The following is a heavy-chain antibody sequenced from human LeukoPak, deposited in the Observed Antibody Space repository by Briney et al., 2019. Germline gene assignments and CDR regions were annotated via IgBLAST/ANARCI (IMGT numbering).Heavy chain of an antibody. CDR2: ISWNSGSI. V-gene: IGHV3-9*01. Sequence: PGGSLRLSCAASGFTFDDYAMHWVRQAPGKGLEWVSGISWNSGSIGYADSVKGRFAISRDDAKNSLYLQMNSLRAEDTALYYCAKGGYSYGYRSYFDYWGQGTLVTVSS. J-gene: IGHJ4*02. D-gene: IGHD5-18*01. CDR1: GFTFDDYA. CDR3: AKGGYSYGYRSYFDY.